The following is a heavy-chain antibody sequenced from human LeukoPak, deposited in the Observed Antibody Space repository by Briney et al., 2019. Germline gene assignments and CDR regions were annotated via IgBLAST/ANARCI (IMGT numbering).Heavy chain of an antibody. V-gene: IGHV5-51*01. CDR1: GYSFSNYW. D-gene: IGHD6-19*01. CDR3: VRQFDSGWYGSFDY. CDR2: IYPGDSDT. Sequence: GESLKISXKGSGYSFSNYWIGWVRQMPGKGRESMGIIYPGDSDTRYSPSFQGQVTISADKSISTAYLQWTSLKASDTAMYYCVRQFDSGWYGSFDYWGQGTLVTVSS. J-gene: IGHJ4*02.